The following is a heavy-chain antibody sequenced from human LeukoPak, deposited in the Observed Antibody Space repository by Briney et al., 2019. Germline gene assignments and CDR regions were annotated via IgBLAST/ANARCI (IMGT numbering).Heavy chain of an antibody. Sequence: PSETLSLTCAVSGYSIISGFYWGWIRQPPGKGLEWIGSIYHSGSPYYNPSLKSRLNISVDTSKNQFSLRLSSVTAADTAVYYCARVRTTGTNWGQGTLVTVSS. J-gene: IGHJ4*02. CDR3: ARVRTTGTN. CDR2: IYHSGSP. D-gene: IGHD1-1*01. CDR1: GYSIISGFY. V-gene: IGHV4-38-2*01.